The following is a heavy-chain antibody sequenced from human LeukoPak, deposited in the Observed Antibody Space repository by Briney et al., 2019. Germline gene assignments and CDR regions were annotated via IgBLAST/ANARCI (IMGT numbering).Heavy chain of an antibody. D-gene: IGHD5-12*01. CDR3: AKDPYSGYDGDYFDY. Sequence: PGGSLRLSCVASGFTFSSYGMHWVRQAPGKGLEWVAVISYDGSNKYYADSVKGRFTISRDNSKNTLYLQMNSLRAEDTAVYYCAKDPYSGYDGDYFDYWGQGTLVTVSS. CDR1: GFTFSSYG. V-gene: IGHV3-30*18. J-gene: IGHJ4*02. CDR2: ISYDGSNK.